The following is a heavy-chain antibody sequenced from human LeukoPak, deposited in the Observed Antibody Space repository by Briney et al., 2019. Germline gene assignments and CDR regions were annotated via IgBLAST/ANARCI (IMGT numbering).Heavy chain of an antibody. D-gene: IGHD6-13*01. CDR1: GYTFTNYG. V-gene: IGHV1-18*01. J-gene: IGHJ4*02. Sequence: ASVKVSCKASGYTFTNYGISWVRQAPGQGLEWMGWISTYTGSTKCTQKVQGRVTMTADTSTSTAYMELRSLRSDDTAVYYCARDAPAAASTFDYWGQGTLVTVSS. CDR3: ARDAPAAASTFDY. CDR2: ISTYTGST.